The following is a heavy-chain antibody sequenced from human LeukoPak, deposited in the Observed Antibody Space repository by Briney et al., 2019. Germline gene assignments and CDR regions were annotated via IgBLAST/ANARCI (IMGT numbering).Heavy chain of an antibody. Sequence: PGGSLRLSCAASGISFSSYTMNWVRQAPGKGLEWVSSITRSSDYIYYADSVKGRFTISRDNSKNTLYLQMNSLRAEDTAVYYCAKDIVYYYDSSGYYDYWGQGTLVTVSS. CDR2: ITRSSDYI. CDR3: AKDIVYYYDSSGYYDY. D-gene: IGHD3-22*01. CDR1: GISFSSYT. J-gene: IGHJ4*02. V-gene: IGHV3-21*04.